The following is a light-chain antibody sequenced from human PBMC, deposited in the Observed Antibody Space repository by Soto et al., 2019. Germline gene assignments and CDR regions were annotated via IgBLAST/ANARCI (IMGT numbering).Light chain of an antibody. CDR2: DAS. J-gene: IGKJ4*01. Sequence: EVVLTQSPVTLSFSPGERVTLSCRASQSLGKDLAWYQQRPGQAPRLLIYDASDRATGIPARFSGSGSGTDFTLTISRLEPEDFAVYYCQQYGSSPPLTFGGGTKVEIK. CDR3: QQYGSSPPLT. V-gene: IGKV3-20*01. CDR1: QSLGKD.